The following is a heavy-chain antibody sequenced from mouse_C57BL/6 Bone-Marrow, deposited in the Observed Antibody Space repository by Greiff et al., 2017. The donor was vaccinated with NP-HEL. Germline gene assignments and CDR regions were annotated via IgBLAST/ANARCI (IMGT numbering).Heavy chain of an antibody. Sequence: QVQLQQPGAELVMPGASVKLSCKASGYTFTSYWMHWVKQRPGQGLEWIGEIDPSDSYTNYNQKFKGKSTLTVDKASSTAYMQLSSLTSEDSAVYYCARRGDDPYYYAMDYWGQGTSVTVSS. V-gene: IGHV1-69*01. CDR2: IDPSDSYT. CDR1: GYTFTSYW. CDR3: ARRGDDPYYYAMDY. D-gene: IGHD2-3*01. J-gene: IGHJ4*01.